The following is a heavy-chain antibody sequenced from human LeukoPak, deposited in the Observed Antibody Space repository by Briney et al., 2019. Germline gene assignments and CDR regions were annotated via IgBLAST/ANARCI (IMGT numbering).Heavy chain of an antibody. CDR1: GFTLSSYW. Sequence: PGGSLRLSCAASGFTLSSYWMSWVRQAPGKGLEWVANIKQDGSEKYYVDSVKGRFTISRDNAKNSLYLQMNSLRAEDTAVYYCARGTMFPYYFDYWGQGTLVTVSS. CDR3: ARGTMFPYYFDY. J-gene: IGHJ4*02. CDR2: IKQDGSEK. V-gene: IGHV3-7*01. D-gene: IGHD3-10*02.